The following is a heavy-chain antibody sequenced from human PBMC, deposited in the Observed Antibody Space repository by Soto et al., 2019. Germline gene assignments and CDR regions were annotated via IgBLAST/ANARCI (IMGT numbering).Heavy chain of an antibody. CDR2: INHRGRI. Sequence: QVQLQQWGAGLLKPSETLSLNCAVYGGYFSGYYWSWILQPPGKGREWFGEINHRGRINYNPSLKSRATMSVDTSKNQFSLKLNSVTAADTAEFYCARGSRMRIPASSGRDYYYHGLDVWGQGTAVTVSS. CDR3: ARGSRMRIPASSGRDYYYHGLDV. CDR1: GGYFSGYY. V-gene: IGHV4-34*01. J-gene: IGHJ6*02. D-gene: IGHD6-25*01.